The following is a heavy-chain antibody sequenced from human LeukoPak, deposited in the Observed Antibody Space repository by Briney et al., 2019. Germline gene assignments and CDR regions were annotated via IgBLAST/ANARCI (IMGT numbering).Heavy chain of an antibody. V-gene: IGHV3-30*18. D-gene: IGHD2-15*01. J-gene: IGHJ6*02. CDR3: AKSGLTATPPYYYGMDV. CDR2: ISYDGSNK. CDR1: GFTFSSYG. Sequence: PGGSLRLSCAASGFTFSSYGMHWVRQAPGKGLEWVAVISYDGSNKYYADSVKGRFTISRDNSKNTLYLQMNSLRAEDAAVYYCAKSGLTATPPYYYGMDVWGQGTTVTVSS.